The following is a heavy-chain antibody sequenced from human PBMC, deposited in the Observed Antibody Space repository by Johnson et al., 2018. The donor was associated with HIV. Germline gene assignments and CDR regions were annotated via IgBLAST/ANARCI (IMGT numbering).Heavy chain of an antibody. Sequence: EVQLVESGGGLVQPGGSLRLSCSASEFTFRDYWMAWVRQAPGRGLEWVANIKQDGSDTYYLDSVKGRFTISRDNTKNSLFLLMDTLRAGDTAVYYCARDKYYLTTITGSAFDIWGQGTMVTVSS. CDR2: IKQDGSDT. V-gene: IGHV3-7*05. CDR3: ARDKYYLTTITGSAFDI. J-gene: IGHJ3*02. D-gene: IGHD5-12*01. CDR1: EFTFRDYW.